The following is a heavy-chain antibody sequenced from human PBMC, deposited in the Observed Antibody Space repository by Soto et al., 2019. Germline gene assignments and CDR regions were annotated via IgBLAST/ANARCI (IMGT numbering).Heavy chain of an antibody. CDR1: GGSISSYY. D-gene: IGHD3-10*01. J-gene: IGHJ4*02. V-gene: IGHV4-59*01. CDR3: ARESYYGSGATVVGY. CDR2: TYYSGTT. Sequence: PSETLSLTCTVSGGSISSYYWSWIRQPPGKGLEWIGYTYYSGTTSYNPSLNSRVTISVDTSKNQFSLKLNSVTAADTAVYYCARESYYGSGATVVGYWGLGTLVTVSS.